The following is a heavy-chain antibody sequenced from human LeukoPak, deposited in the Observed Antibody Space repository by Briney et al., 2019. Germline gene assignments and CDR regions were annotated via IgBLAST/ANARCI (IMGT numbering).Heavy chain of an antibody. V-gene: IGHV6-1*01. Sequence: SQTLSLTCAISGDNVSSNSATWNWIRQSPSRGLEWLGRTYYRSKWNNDYALSVKSRISINPDTSKNQFSLQLDSVTPEDTAVYYCARGGVAVAGLDYWGQGTLVTVSS. CDR2: TYYRSKWNN. CDR3: ARGGVAVAGLDY. D-gene: IGHD6-19*01. J-gene: IGHJ4*02. CDR1: GDNVSSNSAT.